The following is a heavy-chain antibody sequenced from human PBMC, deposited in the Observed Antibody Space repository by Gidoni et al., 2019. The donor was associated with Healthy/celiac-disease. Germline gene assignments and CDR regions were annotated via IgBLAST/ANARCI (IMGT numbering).Heavy chain of an antibody. CDR1: GGSISSSSYY. D-gene: IGHD3-3*01. CDR2: IYYSGST. J-gene: IGHJ5*02. Sequence: QLQLQESGPGLVTPSETLSLTCTVAGGSISSSSYYWGWIRQPPGKGLEWIGSIYYSGSTYYNPSLRSRVTISVDTSKNQFSLKLSSVAAADTAVYYCARHKEWLSHVGWWFDPWGRGTLVTVSS. CDR3: ARHKEWLSHVGWWFDP. V-gene: IGHV4-39*01.